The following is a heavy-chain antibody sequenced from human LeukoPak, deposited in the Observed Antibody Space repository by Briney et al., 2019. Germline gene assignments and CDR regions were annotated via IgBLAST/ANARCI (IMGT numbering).Heavy chain of an antibody. D-gene: IGHD4-17*01. Sequence: ASVKVSCKASGYTFTTYYIHWVRQAPGQGLEWMGIINPSGGSTSYAQKFQGRVTMTRDMSTSTVYMELSSLRSEDTAVYYCARDSPFNGDLDYWGQGTLVTVSS. CDR3: ARDSPFNGDLDY. J-gene: IGHJ4*02. CDR1: GYTFTTYY. CDR2: INPSGGST. V-gene: IGHV1-46*01.